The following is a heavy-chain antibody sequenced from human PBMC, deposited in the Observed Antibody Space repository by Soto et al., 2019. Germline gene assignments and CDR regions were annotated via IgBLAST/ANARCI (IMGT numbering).Heavy chain of an antibody. Sequence: SETLSLTCAVSGGSISSSNWWSWVRQPPGKGLEWIGEIYHSGSTNYNPSLKSRVTISVDKSKNQFSLSLTSVTAADTAVYYCAREYTYGSNFFDCWGQGALVTVSS. D-gene: IGHD5-18*01. CDR2: IYHSGST. CDR1: GGSISSSNW. J-gene: IGHJ4*02. CDR3: AREYTYGSNFFDC. V-gene: IGHV4-4*02.